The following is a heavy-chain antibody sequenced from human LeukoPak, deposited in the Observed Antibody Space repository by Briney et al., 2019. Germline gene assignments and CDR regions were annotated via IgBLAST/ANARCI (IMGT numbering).Heavy chain of an antibody. CDR2: INPNSGGT. V-gene: IGHV1-2*02. J-gene: IGHJ5*02. CDR1: GYTFTGYS. D-gene: IGHD3-3*01. CDR3: ARMQYYDFWSGYYTSWFDP. Sequence: ASVKVSCTASGYTFTGYSMHWVRQAPGQGLEWMGWINPNSGGTNYAQKVQGRVTMTRDTSISTAYVEMSRLRSDDTAVYYCARMQYYDFWSGYYTSWFDPWGQGTLVTASS.